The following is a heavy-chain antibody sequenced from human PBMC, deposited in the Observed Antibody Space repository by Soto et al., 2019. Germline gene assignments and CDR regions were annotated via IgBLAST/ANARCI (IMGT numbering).Heavy chain of an antibody. CDR3: ARDVGGSYSIGWLYFDY. CDR2: ISYDGSNK. D-gene: IGHD6-19*01. V-gene: IGHV3-30-3*01. CDR1: GFTFSSYA. J-gene: IGHJ4*02. Sequence: QVQLVESGGGVVQPGRSLSLTCAASGFTFSSYALHWVRQAPGKGLEWVAVISYDGSNKYYADSVKGRFTISRDNSKNTLYLQMNSLRAEDSAVYYCARDVGGSYSIGWLYFDYWGQGTLVTVSS.